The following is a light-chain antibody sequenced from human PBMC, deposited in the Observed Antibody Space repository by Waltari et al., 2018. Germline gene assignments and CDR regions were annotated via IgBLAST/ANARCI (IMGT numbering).Light chain of an antibody. CDR3: QQYVRVPVT. J-gene: IGKJ1*01. CDR1: QSVSRA. CDR2: GAS. Sequence: EIVLTQSPGTLSLSLGERATVSCRASQSVSRALAWYQQKPGQAPRLLIYGASTRATGIPDRVSGSGAGKDLSLNSSRRETDDCAVDYCQQYVRVPVTFGQGTTVEI. V-gene: IGKV3-20*01.